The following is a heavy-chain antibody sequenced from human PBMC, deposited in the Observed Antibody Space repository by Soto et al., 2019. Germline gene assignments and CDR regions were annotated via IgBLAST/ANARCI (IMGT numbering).Heavy chain of an antibody. CDR2: ISGSGGST. J-gene: IGHJ4*02. D-gene: IGHD3-16*01. Sequence: PGGSLRLSCAASGFTFSSYAMSWVRQAPGKGLEWVSAISGSGGSTYYADSVKGRFTISRDNSHNTLYLQVHSLTAEDTAVYYCAKDRRAGGNSAFYFDFWGQGAQVIVSS. V-gene: IGHV3-23*01. CDR3: AKDRRAGGNSAFYFDF. CDR1: GFTFSSYA.